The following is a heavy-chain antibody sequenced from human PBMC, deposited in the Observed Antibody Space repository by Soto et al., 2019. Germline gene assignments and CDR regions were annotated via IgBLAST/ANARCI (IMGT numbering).Heavy chain of an antibody. CDR3: ARGRGGRNIFDC. CDR2: IIPIFGTA. D-gene: IGHD2-15*01. CDR1: GGTFSSYA. Sequence: ASVKVSCKASGGTFSSYAISWVRQAPGQGLEWMGGIIPIFGTANYAQKFQGRVTITADESTSTAYMELSSLRSEDTAVYYCARGRGGRNIFDCWGQGTLVTVSS. J-gene: IGHJ4*02. V-gene: IGHV1-69*13.